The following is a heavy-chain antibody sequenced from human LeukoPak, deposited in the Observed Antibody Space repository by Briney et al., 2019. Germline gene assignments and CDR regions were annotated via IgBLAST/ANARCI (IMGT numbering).Heavy chain of an antibody. V-gene: IGHV3-21*01. CDR3: ARVVSDRWQQVKYYYAMDV. CDR1: GFAFGSYR. Sequence: GGSLRLSCAASGFAFGSYRMNWVRQAPGQGLEWVSSISSSSSYIFYADSVKGRFTVSRDNVENSLYLEMNSLRGEDTAVYFCARVVSDRWQQVKYYYAMDVWGQGTTVTVSS. D-gene: IGHD6-13*01. CDR2: ISSSSSYI. J-gene: IGHJ6*02.